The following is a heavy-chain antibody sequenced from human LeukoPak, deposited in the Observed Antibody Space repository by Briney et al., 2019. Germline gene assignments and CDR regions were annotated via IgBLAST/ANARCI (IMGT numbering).Heavy chain of an antibody. CDR3: AKDRWGAVASFDY. D-gene: IGHD6-19*01. V-gene: IGHV3-21*06. CDR2: ISSSSSYI. J-gene: IGHJ4*02. Sequence: GGSLRLSCAASGFTFSSYSMNWVRQAPGKGLEWVSSISSSSSYIYYADSVKGRFTISRDNSKNTLYLQMNSLESEDTAVYYCAKDRWGAVASFDYWGQGTLVTVSS. CDR1: GFTFSSYS.